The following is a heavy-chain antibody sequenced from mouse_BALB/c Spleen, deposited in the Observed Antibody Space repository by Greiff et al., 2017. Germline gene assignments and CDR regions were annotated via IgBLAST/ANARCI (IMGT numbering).Heavy chain of an antibody. D-gene: IGHD2-2*01. V-gene: IGHV1S81*02. J-gene: IGHJ4*01. CDR2: INPSNGRT. CDR3: ARKGWGYEGAMDY. Sequence: QVQLQQPGAELVKPGASVKLSCKASGYTFTSYWMHWVKQRPGQGLEWIGAINPSNGRTNYNEKFKSKATLTVDKSSSTAYMQLSSLTSEDSAVYYCARKGWGYEGAMDYWGQGTSVTVSS. CDR1: GYTFTSYW.